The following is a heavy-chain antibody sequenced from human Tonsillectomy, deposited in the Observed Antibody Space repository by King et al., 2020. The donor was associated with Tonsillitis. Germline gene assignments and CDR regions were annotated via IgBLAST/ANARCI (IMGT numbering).Heavy chain of an antibody. CDR3: ARDPPGIAARN. CDR2: ISASSDYI. V-gene: IGHV3-21*01. Sequence: VQLVESGGGLVKTGGSLRLSCAASGFIFSSYSMNWVRQAPGKGLEWVSSISASSDYIYYGDSVKGRFTISRDNAKNSLYLQMNSLRVEDTAVYYCARDPPGIAARNWGQGTLAT. CDR1: GFIFSSYS. D-gene: IGHD6-25*01. J-gene: IGHJ4*02.